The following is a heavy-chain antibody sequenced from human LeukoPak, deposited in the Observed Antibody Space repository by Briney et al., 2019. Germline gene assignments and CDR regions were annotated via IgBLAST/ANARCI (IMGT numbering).Heavy chain of an antibody. D-gene: IGHD3/OR15-3a*01. V-gene: IGHV1-18*01. CDR2: ISAYNGNT. CDR1: GYTFFSYG. Sequence: ASVKVSCKASGYTFFSYGITWVRQAPGQGLQWMGWISAYNGNTNYAQKFQGRVTMTTDTSTSTAYMELRSLISDDTAVYFCARDAASGLAGRPPDYWGQGTLVTVSA. J-gene: IGHJ4*02. CDR3: ARDAASGLAGRPPDY.